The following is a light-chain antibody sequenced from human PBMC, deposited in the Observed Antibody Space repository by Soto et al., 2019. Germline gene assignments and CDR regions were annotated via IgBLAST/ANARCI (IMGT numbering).Light chain of an antibody. CDR3: QQYSSNSA. Sequence: DIQMTQSPSTLSASVGDRVTSACRASQTISTWLAWYQQKPGKAPKLLIHRASSLGTGVPSRFSGSGSGTEFTLTITSLQPDDFATYYCQQYSSNSAFGPGTKVDIK. V-gene: IGKV1-5*03. CDR1: QTISTW. CDR2: RAS. J-gene: IGKJ1*01.